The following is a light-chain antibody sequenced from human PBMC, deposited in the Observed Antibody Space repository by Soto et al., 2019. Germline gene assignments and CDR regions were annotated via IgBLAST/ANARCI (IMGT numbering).Light chain of an antibody. J-gene: IGKJ4*01. CDR2: GAS. CDR3: QQYNEWPPLT. V-gene: IGKV3-15*01. CDR1: QSVSSN. Sequence: IVMRQSPATMYVSPGERATLSCRASQSVSSNLAWYQQKPGQAPRLLIFGASTRATGIPARFSGSGSGTEFTLTISSLQSEDFAVYYCQQYNEWPPLTFGGGTKVDIK.